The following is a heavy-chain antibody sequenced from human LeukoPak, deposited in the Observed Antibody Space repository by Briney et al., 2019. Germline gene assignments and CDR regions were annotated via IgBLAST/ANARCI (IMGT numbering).Heavy chain of an antibody. CDR2: IYSGGNT. V-gene: IGHV3-53*01. CDR1: GFTVSSHY. J-gene: IGHJ4*02. Sequence: PGGSLRLSCAASGFTVSSHYVSWVRQAPGKGLEWVSVIYSGGNTYYADSVKGRFTISRDNSKNTLYLQMSSLRAEDTAVYYCARIPDSSGSLSAFDFWGQGALVTVSS. D-gene: IGHD3-22*01. CDR3: ARIPDSSGSLSAFDF.